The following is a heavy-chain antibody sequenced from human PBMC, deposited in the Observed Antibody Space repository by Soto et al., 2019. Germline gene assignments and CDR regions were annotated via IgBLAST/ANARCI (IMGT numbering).Heavy chain of an antibody. D-gene: IGHD6-19*01. J-gene: IGHJ6*01. CDR3: ARGGTSSGPYYYGLDV. CDR2: ISGGGGDT. CDR1: GFTFSAYA. Sequence: EVQLLESGGGLVQPGGSLRLSCAASGFTFSAYAMSWVRQAPGKGLQWVSAISGGGGDTYYADSVKGRFTISRDNSKNTLYLLMHSLRAEDTAVYYCARGGTSSGPYYYGLDVW. V-gene: IGHV3-23*01.